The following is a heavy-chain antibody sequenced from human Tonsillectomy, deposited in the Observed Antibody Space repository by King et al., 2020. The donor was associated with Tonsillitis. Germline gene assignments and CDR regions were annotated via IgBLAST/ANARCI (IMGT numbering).Heavy chain of an antibody. CDR3: ARSGGYEWWSFDY. Sequence: QLVQSGGGVVQPGRSLRLSCAASGFTFSSYAMHWVRQAPGKGLEWVAVISYDGSNKYYADSVKGRFTISRDNSKKTLYLQMNSLGAEDTAVYFCARSGGYEWWSFDYWGQGTLVTVSS. V-gene: IGHV3-30*01. CDR1: GFTFSSYA. J-gene: IGHJ4*02. D-gene: IGHD5-12*01. CDR2: ISYDGSNK.